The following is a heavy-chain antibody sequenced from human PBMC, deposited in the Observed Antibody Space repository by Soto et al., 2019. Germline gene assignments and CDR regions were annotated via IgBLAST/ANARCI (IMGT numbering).Heavy chain of an antibody. D-gene: IGHD2-21*02. V-gene: IGHV4-39*02. Sequence: NPSETLSLTCTVSGGSILTGDYYFFCTRQTPWMGLELIGSVYYTGTTYYTPSLQGRVTMSADTSKNTFFLELRSVTAADTAVYYCARGPPIVMGTTIVPRNYYFDYWGQGTLVTVSS. J-gene: IGHJ4*02. CDR1: GGSILTGDYY. CDR3: ARGPPIVMGTTIVPRNYYFDY. CDR2: VYYTGTT.